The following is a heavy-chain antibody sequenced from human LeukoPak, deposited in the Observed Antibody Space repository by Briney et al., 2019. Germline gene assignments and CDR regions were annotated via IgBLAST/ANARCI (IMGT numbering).Heavy chain of an antibody. D-gene: IGHD2-8*01. V-gene: IGHV3-21*01. Sequence: PGGSLRLSCAASRFTFSSYNMNWVRQAPGKGLEWVSSISSSSSYIYYADSVKGRFTISRDNAKNSLYLQMNSLRDEDTAVYYCAREMVPISYYYYGMDVWGQGTTVTVSS. J-gene: IGHJ6*02. CDR2: ISSSSSYI. CDR3: AREMVPISYYYYGMDV. CDR1: RFTFSSYN.